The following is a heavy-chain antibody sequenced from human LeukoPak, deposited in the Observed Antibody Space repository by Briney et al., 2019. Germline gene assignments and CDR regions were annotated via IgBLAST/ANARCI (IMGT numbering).Heavy chain of an antibody. V-gene: IGHV3-23*01. Sequence: HTGGSLRLSCAASGFTFSSHSMNWVRQAPGKGLEWVSGISSSGSGGNTYYADFVKGRFTISRDSSKNTLFLQMNTLRAEDTAIYYCAKRGYNYDYDYWGQGTLVTVSS. CDR1: GFTFSSHS. J-gene: IGHJ4*02. D-gene: IGHD5-24*01. CDR2: ISSSGSGGNT. CDR3: AKRGYNYDYDY.